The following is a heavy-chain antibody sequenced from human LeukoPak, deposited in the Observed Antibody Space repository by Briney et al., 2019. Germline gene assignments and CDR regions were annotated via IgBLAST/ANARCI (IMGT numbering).Heavy chain of an antibody. CDR2: ISGSGGST. D-gene: IGHD2-2*01. CDR1: GFTFSSYD. V-gene: IGHV3-23*01. J-gene: IGHJ3*02. CDR3: AKGCSSTSCRDAFDI. Sequence: GGSLRLSCAASGFTFSSYDMSWVRQAPGKGLEWVSAISGSGGSTYYADSVKGRFTISRDNSENTLYLQMNSLRAEDTAVYYCAKGCSSTSCRDAFDIWGQGTMVTVSS.